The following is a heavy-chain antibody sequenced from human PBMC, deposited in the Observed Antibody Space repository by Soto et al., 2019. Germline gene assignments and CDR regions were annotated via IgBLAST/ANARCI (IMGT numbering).Heavy chain of an antibody. D-gene: IGHD1-20*01. CDR2: INSDGSSI. Sequence: GSLRLSCATSGFDFSNTWIHWVRQVPGQGLVWVSRINSDGSSIIYADSMKGRFTLSRDNAKNTVHLQMSSLRVEDTAVYYCEKDWYHKIDSWGKGIPVTVS. J-gene: IGHJ4*02. CDR3: EKDWYHKIDS. CDR1: GFDFSNTW. V-gene: IGHV3-74*01.